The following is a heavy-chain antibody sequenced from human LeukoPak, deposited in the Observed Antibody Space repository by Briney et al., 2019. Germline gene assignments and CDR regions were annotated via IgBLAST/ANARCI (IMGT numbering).Heavy chain of an antibody. CDR3: ARYFRNLAWIQLSYYFDY. V-gene: IGHV3-30-3*01. Sequence: GGSLRLSCAASGFTFSSYAMHWVRQAPGKGLEWVAVISYDGSNKYYADSVKGRFTISRDNSKNTLYLQMNSLRAEDTAVYYCARYFRNLAWIQLSYYFDYWGQGTLVTVSS. J-gene: IGHJ4*02. D-gene: IGHD5-18*01. CDR1: GFTFSSYA. CDR2: ISYDGSNK.